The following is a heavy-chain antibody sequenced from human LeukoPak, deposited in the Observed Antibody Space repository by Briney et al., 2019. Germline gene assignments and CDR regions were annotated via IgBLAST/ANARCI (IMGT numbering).Heavy chain of an antibody. CDR1: GFTFSSYD. Sequence: PGGSLRLSCAASGFTFSSYDMNWVRQAPGKGLEWIGYIYYSGSTNYNPSLKSRVTISVDTSKNQFSLKLSSVTAADTAVYYCARVTYYGSGSYLGMDVWGQGTTVTVSS. CDR2: IYYSGST. V-gene: IGHV4-59*01. D-gene: IGHD3-10*01. J-gene: IGHJ6*02. CDR3: ARVTYYGSGSYLGMDV.